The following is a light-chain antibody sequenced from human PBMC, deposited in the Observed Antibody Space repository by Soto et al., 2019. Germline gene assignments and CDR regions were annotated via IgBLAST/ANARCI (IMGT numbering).Light chain of an antibody. CDR2: GSS. V-gene: IGKV3-20*01. CDR3: QQYSALPMT. Sequence: IVFAQSPGTLSLSPAERATLSCSATQTLSPNYLAWCQQKPGHPPRLLIYGSSKRATGIPARFSGSGSGTDFTLTISRLEPDDFGVYYCQQYSALPMTFGQGTRLEIK. J-gene: IGKJ5*01. CDR1: QTLSPNY.